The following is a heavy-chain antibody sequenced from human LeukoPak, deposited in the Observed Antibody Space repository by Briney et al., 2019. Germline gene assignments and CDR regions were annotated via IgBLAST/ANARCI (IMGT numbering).Heavy chain of an antibody. CDR3: ARDTFQPGLIDS. CDR1: GFTFSLFA. V-gene: IGHV3-21*05. D-gene: IGHD2-2*01. J-gene: IGHJ4*02. Sequence: GGSLRLSCAASGFTFSLFAMNWVRPAPGKGLVWVSYLNDDSSDIHYAGSVRGRFTISRDDARKTLYLQLSSLRVEDTAVYYCARDTFQPGLIDSWGKGTLVTDSS. CDR2: LNDDSSDI.